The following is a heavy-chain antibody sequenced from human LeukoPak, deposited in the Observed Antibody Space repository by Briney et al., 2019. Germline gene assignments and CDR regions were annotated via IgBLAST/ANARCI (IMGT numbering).Heavy chain of an antibody. CDR2: INTNTGNP. Sequence: GASVKVSCKASGYTFTTYAMNWVRQAPGQGLEWMGWINTNTGNPTYAQGFTGRFVFSLDTSVSTAYLQISSLKAEDTAVYYCAREGSSTPQGESWFDPWGQGTLVTVSS. D-gene: IGHD5/OR15-5a*01. CDR1: GYTFTTYA. CDR3: AREGSSTPQGESWFDP. J-gene: IGHJ5*02. V-gene: IGHV7-4-1*02.